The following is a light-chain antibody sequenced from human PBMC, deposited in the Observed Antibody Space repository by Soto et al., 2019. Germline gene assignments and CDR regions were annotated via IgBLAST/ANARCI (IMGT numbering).Light chain of an antibody. CDR1: QSISSW. CDR2: DAS. V-gene: IGKV1-5*01. Sequence: DIQLTQSPSSPSQSVVDRVTITSRASQSISSWLAWYQQKPGKAPKLLIYDASSLESGVKSRFSGSGSGTEFTLTIRSLQPDDFATYYCQQYNSYYPTCGQGTTVDLK. CDR3: QQYNSYYPT. J-gene: IGKJ1*01.